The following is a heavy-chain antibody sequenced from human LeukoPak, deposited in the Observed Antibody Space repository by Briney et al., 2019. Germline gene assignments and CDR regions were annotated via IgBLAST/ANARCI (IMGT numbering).Heavy chain of an antibody. J-gene: IGHJ3*02. CDR2: IYGDGSFT. CDR1: GFTFSNFW. CDR3: AIIGSRRIVVVVAQYDAFDI. D-gene: IGHD2-15*01. Sequence: PGGSLRLSCAASGFTFSNFWMHWVRQAPGKGLVWVALIYGDGSFTRYADSVKGRFTISRDNAKNTVYLQMNSLRVDDTAVYYCAIIGSRRIVVVVAQYDAFDIWGQGTMVTVSS. V-gene: IGHV3-74*01.